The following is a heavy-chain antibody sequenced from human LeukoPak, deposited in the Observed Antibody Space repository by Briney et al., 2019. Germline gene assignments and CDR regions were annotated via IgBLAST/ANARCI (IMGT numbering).Heavy chain of an antibody. V-gene: IGHV3-23*01. CDR1: GFTFNSYA. Sequence: QSGGSLRLSCAASGFTFNSYAMSWVRQAPGKGLEWVSGFSGSGASTYYADSVKGRFTISRDNSKNTLYLQMNSLRAEDTAVYYCAKSCPLVVLPAESPFDYWGQGTLVTVSS. CDR3: AKSCPLVVLPAESPFDY. J-gene: IGHJ4*02. CDR2: FSGSGAST. D-gene: IGHD2-2*01.